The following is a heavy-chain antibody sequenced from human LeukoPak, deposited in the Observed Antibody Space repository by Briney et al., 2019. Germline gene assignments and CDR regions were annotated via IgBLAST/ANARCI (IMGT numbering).Heavy chain of an antibody. CDR1: GFTFDDYA. CDR2: ISGDGGST. V-gene: IGHV3-43*02. D-gene: IGHD3-10*01. J-gene: IGHJ6*02. Sequence: GGSLRLSCAASGFTFDDYAMHWVRQAPGKGLEWVSLISGDGGSTYYADSVKGRFTISRDNSKNSLYLQMNSLRTEDTALYYCAKSRSPYYCYYGMDVWGQGTTVTVSS. CDR3: AKSRSPYYCYYGMDV.